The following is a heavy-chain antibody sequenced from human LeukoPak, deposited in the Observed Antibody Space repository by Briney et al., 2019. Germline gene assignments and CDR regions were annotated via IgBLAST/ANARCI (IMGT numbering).Heavy chain of an antibody. CDR1: GFTFSSYT. V-gene: IGHV3-21*01. CDR2: MSSSSSYI. Sequence: GGSLRLSCAASGFTFSSYTVNWVRQAPGKGLEWVSSMSSSSSYIYYADSVKGRFTISRDNAKNSLYLQMNSLRAEDTAMYYCAKVGTRMVTIVAPYYMDVWGKGTTVTVSS. D-gene: IGHD5-24*01. J-gene: IGHJ6*03. CDR3: AKVGTRMVTIVAPYYMDV.